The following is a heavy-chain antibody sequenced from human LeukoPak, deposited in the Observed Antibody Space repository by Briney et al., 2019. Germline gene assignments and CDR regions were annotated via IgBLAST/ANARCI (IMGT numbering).Heavy chain of an antibody. CDR3: ARASFGDYYYYGMDV. Sequence: SETLSLTCTVSGGSISSYYWSWLRQPPGKGLEWIGYIYYSGSTNYNPSLKSRVTISVDTSKNQFSLKLSSVTAADTAVYYCARASFGDYYYYGMDVWGQGTTVTVSS. J-gene: IGHJ6*02. CDR1: GGSISSYY. CDR2: IYYSGST. D-gene: IGHD3-10*01. V-gene: IGHV4-59*01.